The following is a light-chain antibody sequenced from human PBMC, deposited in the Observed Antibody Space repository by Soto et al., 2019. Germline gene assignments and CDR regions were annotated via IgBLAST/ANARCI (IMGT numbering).Light chain of an antibody. Sequence: DIQMTQSPSTLSASVGDRVTITCRASENINKWLAWYQQRPGTVPKLLIYQASNLESGVPARFSGSGSGTDFTLTTSSLQPEDFATYYCQHYKISTRYSFGQGTKVEIK. CDR3: QHYKISTRYS. CDR2: QAS. V-gene: IGKV1-5*03. J-gene: IGKJ2*03. CDR1: ENINKW.